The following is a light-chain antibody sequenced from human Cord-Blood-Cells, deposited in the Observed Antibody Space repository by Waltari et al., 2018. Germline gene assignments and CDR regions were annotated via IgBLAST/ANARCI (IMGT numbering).Light chain of an antibody. CDR3: QVWDSSSDHWV. CDR2: DDS. CDR1: NIGSKS. V-gene: IGLV3-21*02. J-gene: IGLJ3*02. Sequence: SYVLTQPPSVSVAPGQTARITCGGNNIGSKSVHWYQQKPGQAPVLVVYDDSDRTPGIPGRFAGSNSGNTATLTISRVEAGDEADYYCQVWDSSSDHWVFGGGTKLTVL.